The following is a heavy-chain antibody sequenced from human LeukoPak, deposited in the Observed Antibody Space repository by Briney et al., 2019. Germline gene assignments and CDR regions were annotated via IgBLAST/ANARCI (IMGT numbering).Heavy chain of an antibody. CDR2: IYHSGST. J-gene: IGHJ6*03. CDR3: ARVMGYSYGYYYYYMDV. Sequence: PSETLSLTCTVSGYSISSGYYWGWIRPPPGKGLEWIGSIYHSGSTNYNPSLKSRVTISVDTSKNQFSLRLNSVTAADTAVYYCARVMGYSYGYYYYYMDVWGKGTTVTISS. D-gene: IGHD5-18*01. CDR1: GYSISSGYY. V-gene: IGHV4-38-2*02.